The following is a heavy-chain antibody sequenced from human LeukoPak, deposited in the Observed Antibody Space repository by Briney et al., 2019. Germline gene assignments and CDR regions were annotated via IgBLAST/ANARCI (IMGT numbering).Heavy chain of an antibody. D-gene: IGHD3-3*01. Sequence: GASVKVSCKASGYTFTGYYMHWVRQAPGQGLEWMGWINPNSGGTNYAQKFQGRVTMTRDTSISTAYMELSRLRSDDTAVYYCARTILRGLYYFDYWGQGTLVTVSS. CDR2: INPNSGGT. J-gene: IGHJ4*02. V-gene: IGHV1-2*02. CDR1: GYTFTGYY. CDR3: ARTILRGLYYFDY.